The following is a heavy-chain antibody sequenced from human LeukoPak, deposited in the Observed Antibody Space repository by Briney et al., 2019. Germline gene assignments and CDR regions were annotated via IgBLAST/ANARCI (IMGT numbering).Heavy chain of an antibody. D-gene: IGHD2-2*01. V-gene: IGHV4-34*01. CDR1: GGSFSGYY. CDR3: ARAPANAPTDY. J-gene: IGHJ4*02. Sequence: SETLSLTCAVYGGSFSGYYWSWIRQPPGKGLEWIGEIKHSGSTNYNPSLKSRVTISVDTSKNQFSMKLSAVTAADTAVYYCARAPANAPTDYWGQGTLVTVSS. CDR2: IKHSGST.